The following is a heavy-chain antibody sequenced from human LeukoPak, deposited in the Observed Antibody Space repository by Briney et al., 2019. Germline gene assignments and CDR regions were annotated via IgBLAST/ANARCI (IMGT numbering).Heavy chain of an antibody. CDR3: YYYDSSGYSDFDY. J-gene: IGHJ4*02. CDR1: GFTFSSYA. D-gene: IGHD3-22*01. CDR2: ISGSGGST. Sequence: GGSLRLSCAASGFTFSSYAMSWVRQAPGKGMEWVSAISGSGGSTYYADSVKGRFTISRDNSKNTLYLQMNSLRAEDTAVYYPYYYDSSGYSDFDYWGQGTLVTVSS. V-gene: IGHV3-23*01.